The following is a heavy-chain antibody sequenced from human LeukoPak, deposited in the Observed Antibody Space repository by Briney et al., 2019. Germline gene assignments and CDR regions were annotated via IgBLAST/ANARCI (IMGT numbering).Heavy chain of an antibody. V-gene: IGHV3-7*01. CDR1: GFTFSSYW. J-gene: IGHJ2*01. Sequence: PGGSLRLSCAASGFTFSSYWMSWVRQAPGKGLEWVANIKQDGSEKYYVDSVKGRFTISRDNAKNSLYLRMNSLRAEDTAVYYCARDQTTLRVDGDYYHDWYFDLWGRGTLVTVSS. CDR3: ARDQTTLRVDGDYYHDWYFDL. CDR2: IKQDGSEK. D-gene: IGHD4-17*01.